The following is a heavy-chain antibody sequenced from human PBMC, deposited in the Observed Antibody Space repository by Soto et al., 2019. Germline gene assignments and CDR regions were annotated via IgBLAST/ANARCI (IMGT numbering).Heavy chain of an antibody. Sequence: SETLSLTCTFSRDSIISSYWNWIRQPAGKGLEWIGRIYKSGTTNYNPSLKSRVTMSVDTSKNQFSLKLNSVTAADTAVYYCARDRNYYDSSGYYPFDSWGQGTLVTVSS. CDR2: IYKSGTT. CDR1: RDSIISSY. V-gene: IGHV4-4*07. CDR3: ARDRNYYDSSGYYPFDS. J-gene: IGHJ5*01. D-gene: IGHD3-22*01.